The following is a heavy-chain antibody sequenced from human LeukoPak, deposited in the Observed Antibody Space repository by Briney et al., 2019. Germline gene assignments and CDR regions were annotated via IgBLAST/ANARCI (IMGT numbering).Heavy chain of an antibody. J-gene: IGHJ4*02. CDR1: GFTFRNYV. V-gene: IGHV3-30-3*01. CDR2: TSSDLNVK. Sequence: GGSLRLSCAASGFTFRNYVIHWVRQAPGKGLEWVAVTSSDLNVKLYADSVKGRFTISRDNSKNTLYLQMNSLRAEDTAVYYCAKREGDYWGQGTLVTVSS. CDR3: AKREGDY.